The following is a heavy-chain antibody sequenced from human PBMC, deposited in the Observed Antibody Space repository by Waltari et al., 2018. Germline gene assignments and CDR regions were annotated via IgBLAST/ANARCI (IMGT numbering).Heavy chain of an antibody. Sequence: EVQLVESGGGLVQPGGSRRLSCVDSGFSFSSCEMNWVRLAPGKGLEWISYIGSSGRTTYYAGSVKGRFAISRDNAKNSLYLQMNSLTGDDTAVYYCARDSPTLIRGVKDYWGQGTLVSVSS. J-gene: IGHJ4*02. V-gene: IGHV3-48*03. CDR3: ARDSPTLIRGVKDY. CDR1: GFSFSSCE. CDR2: IGSSGRTT. D-gene: IGHD3-10*01.